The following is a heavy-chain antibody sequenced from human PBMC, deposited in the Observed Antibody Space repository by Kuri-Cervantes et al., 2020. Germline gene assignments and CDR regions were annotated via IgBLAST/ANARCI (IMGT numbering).Heavy chain of an antibody. D-gene: IGHD3-10*01. V-gene: IGHV4-34*01. J-gene: IGHJ4*02. CDR1: GGSFSGYY. CDR2: IYYSGST. Sequence: GSLRLSCAVYGGSFSGYYWSWIRQPPGKGLEWIGSIYYSGSTYYNPSLKSRVTISVDTSKNQFSLKLSSVTAADTAVYYCARGDSSAFFDYWGQGTLVTVSS. CDR3: ARGDSSAFFDY.